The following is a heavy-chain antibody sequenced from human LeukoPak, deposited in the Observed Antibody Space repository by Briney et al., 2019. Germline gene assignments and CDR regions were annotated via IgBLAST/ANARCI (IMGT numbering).Heavy chain of an antibody. V-gene: IGHV4-34*01. Sequence: SETLSLTCAVYGGSFSGYYWSWIRQPPGKGLEWIGEINHSGSTNYNPSLKSRVTISVDTSKNQFSLKLSSVTAADTAVYYCARDYAYDSPNDYWGQGTLVTVSS. CDR1: GGSFSGYY. J-gene: IGHJ4*02. CDR3: ARDYAYDSPNDY. D-gene: IGHD3-22*01. CDR2: INHSGST.